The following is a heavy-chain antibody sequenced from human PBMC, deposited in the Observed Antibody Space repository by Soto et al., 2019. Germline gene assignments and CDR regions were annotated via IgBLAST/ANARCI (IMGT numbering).Heavy chain of an antibody. CDR3: ARGVWSCDRRTRDCSNSWYTTRDY. CDR1: GFTFSSYG. V-gene: IGHV3-33*01. J-gene: IGHJ4*02. CDR2: IWYDGSNK. Sequence: QVHLVESGGGVVQPGRSLRLSCAASGFTFSSYGMHWVRQAPGKGLEWVAVIWYDGSNKYYADSVKGRFTISRDNSKNTVYLQMNSLRAEDTAVYYCARGVWSCDRRTRDCSNSWYTTRDYWGQGTLVTVSS. D-gene: IGHD2-2*02.